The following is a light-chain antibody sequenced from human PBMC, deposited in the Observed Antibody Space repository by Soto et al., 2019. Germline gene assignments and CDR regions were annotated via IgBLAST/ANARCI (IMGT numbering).Light chain of an antibody. CDR3: SSYTGSNTLA. J-gene: IGLJ1*01. CDR2: EVT. Sequence: QSALTQPASVSGSPGQSITISCTGTSSDVGGYNYVSWYQQHPGKAPKLMIYEVTNRPSGVSNRFFGSKSGNTASLTISGLQAEDEADYYCSSYTGSNTLAFGTGTKLTVL. V-gene: IGLV2-14*01. CDR1: SSDVGGYNY.